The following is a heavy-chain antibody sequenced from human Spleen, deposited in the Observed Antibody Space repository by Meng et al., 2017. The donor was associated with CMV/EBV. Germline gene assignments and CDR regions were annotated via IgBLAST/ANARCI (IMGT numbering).Heavy chain of an antibody. CDR3: ARTGGPTVVTFDP. J-gene: IGHJ5*02. V-gene: IGHV4-39*07. D-gene: IGHD4-23*01. CDR1: GGSISSSSYY. Sequence: SETLSLTCTVSGGSISSSSYYWGWIRQPPGKGLEWIGRIYYSGSTYYNPSLKSRVTISVDTSKNQFSLKLSSVTAADTAVYYCARTGGPTVVTFDPWGQGTLVTVSS. CDR2: IYYSGST.